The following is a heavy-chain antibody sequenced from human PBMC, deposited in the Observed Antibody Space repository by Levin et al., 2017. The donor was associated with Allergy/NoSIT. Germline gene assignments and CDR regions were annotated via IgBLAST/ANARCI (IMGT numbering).Heavy chain of an antibody. CDR3: ARVVLLEWLLPNDRDYYYGMDV. Sequence: PSETLSLTCTVSGGSISSGDYYWSWIRQPPGKGLEWIGYIYYSGSTYYNPSLKSRVTISVDTSKNQFSLKLSSVTAADTAVYYCARVVLLEWLLPNDRDYYYGMDVWGQGTTVTVSS. J-gene: IGHJ6*02. D-gene: IGHD3-3*01. CDR1: GGSISSGDYY. CDR2: IYYSGST. V-gene: IGHV4-30-4*01.